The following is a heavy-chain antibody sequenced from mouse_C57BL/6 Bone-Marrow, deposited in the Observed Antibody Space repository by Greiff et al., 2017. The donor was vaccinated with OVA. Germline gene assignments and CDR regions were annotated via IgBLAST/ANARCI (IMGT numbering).Heavy chain of an antibody. CDR3: ARQIYDGYYYAMDY. D-gene: IGHD2-3*01. CDR2: ISSGGSYT. V-gene: IGHV5-6*01. CDR1: GFTFSSYG. Sequence: EVNVVESGGDLVKPGGSLKLSCAASGFTFSSYGMSWVRQTPDKRLEWVATISSGGSYTYYPDSVKGRFTISRDNAKNTLYLQMSSLKSEDTAMYYCARQIYDGYYYAMDYWGQGTSVTVSS. J-gene: IGHJ4*01.